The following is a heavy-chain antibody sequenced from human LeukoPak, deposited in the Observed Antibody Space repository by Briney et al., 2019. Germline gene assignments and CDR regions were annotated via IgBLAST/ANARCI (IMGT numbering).Heavy chain of an antibody. J-gene: IGHJ4*02. CDR2: IKQDGSEK. V-gene: IGHV3-7*01. CDR3: ARDYPTGYSSGWYYFDY. CDR1: GFTFSSYW. D-gene: IGHD6-19*01. Sequence: GGSLRLSCAASGFTFSSYWMSWVRQAPGKGLEWVANIKQDGSEKYYVDSVKGRFTISRDNAKNSLYLQMNCLRAEDTAVYYCARDYPTGYSSGWYYFDYWGQGTLVPVSS.